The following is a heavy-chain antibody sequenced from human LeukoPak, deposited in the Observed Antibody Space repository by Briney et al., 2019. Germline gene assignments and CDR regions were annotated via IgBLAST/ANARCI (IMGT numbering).Heavy chain of an antibody. Sequence: PSETLSLTCAVSGYSISSGYYWGWIRQPPGKGLEWIGSVYHSGSTYYNPSLKSRVTISVDTSKNQFSLKLSSVTAADTAVYYCARQRDFWSGYYFFDYWGQGTLVTVSS. CDR3: ARQRDFWSGYYFFDY. J-gene: IGHJ4*02. D-gene: IGHD3-3*01. V-gene: IGHV4-38-2*01. CDR1: GYSISSGYY. CDR2: VYHSGST.